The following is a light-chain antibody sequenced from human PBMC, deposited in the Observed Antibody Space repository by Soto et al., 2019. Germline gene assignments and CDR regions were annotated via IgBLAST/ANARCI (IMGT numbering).Light chain of an antibody. CDR3: EQYNCSHYT. CDR1: QSISTW. CDR2: KAS. Sequence: DIQMTQSPSTLSASVGDRVTITCRASQSISTWLAWYQQKPGKAPKLLIYKASSLESGVPSRFSGSGRGTEFPLTISSLQPDDFASYYCEQYNCSHYTFGEGTKLEIK. V-gene: IGKV1-5*03. J-gene: IGKJ2*01.